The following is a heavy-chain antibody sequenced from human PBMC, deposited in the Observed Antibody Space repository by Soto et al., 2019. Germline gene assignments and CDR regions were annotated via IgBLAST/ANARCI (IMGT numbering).Heavy chain of an antibody. V-gene: IGHV1-18*04. CDR3: ARDGRSRDDAFDI. J-gene: IGHJ3*02. Sequence: ASVKVSCKASGYTFTGYYMHWVRQAPGQGLEWMGWISAYNGNTNYAQKLQGRVTMTTDTSTSTAYMELRSLRSDDTAVYYCARDGRSRDDAFDIWGQGTMVTVSS. CDR1: GYTFTGYY. D-gene: IGHD1-26*01. CDR2: ISAYNGNT.